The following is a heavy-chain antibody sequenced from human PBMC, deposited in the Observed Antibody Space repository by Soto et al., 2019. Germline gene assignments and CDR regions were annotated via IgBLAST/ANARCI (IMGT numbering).Heavy chain of an antibody. CDR2: ISGSGGST. CDR1: GFTFSSYA. J-gene: IGHJ3*02. D-gene: IGHD3-22*01. CDR3: ASRFRYFFDSSGPFNAFDI. V-gene: IGHV3-23*01. Sequence: EVQLLESGGGLVQPGGSLRLSCAASGFTFSSYAMSWVRQAPGKGLEWVSTISGSGGSTYYADSVKGRFTISRDSSKNTLYLQMNSLRAEDTAVYYCASRFRYFFDSSGPFNAFDIWGQGTLVTVAS.